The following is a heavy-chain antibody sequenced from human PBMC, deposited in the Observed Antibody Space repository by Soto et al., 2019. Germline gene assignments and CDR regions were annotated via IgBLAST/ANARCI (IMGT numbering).Heavy chain of an antibody. Sequence: QVQLVESGGGVAQPGRSLRVSCAASGFTFSGYAMHWVRQAPGKGLEWVAIIGYDGSLESYAESVKGRFTISRDNSNNTLFLLMNSPRPEDTAVYYCAREHYDSSGYYRIDSWGQGTLVTVSS. D-gene: IGHD3-22*01. J-gene: IGHJ4*02. CDR3: AREHYDSSGYYRIDS. CDR1: GFTFSGYA. V-gene: IGHV3-30-3*01. CDR2: IGYDGSLE.